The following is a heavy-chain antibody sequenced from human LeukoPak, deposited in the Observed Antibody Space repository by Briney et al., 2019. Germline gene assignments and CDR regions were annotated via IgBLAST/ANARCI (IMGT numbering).Heavy chain of an antibody. CDR1: GFTFSSFI. CDR2: IGDNSAI. D-gene: IGHD3-10*01. Sequence: PGGSLRLSCAASGFTFSSFIMNWVRQAPGKGLEWVSYIGDNSAICYADSVKGRFTISRDNAKNSLSLQMNSLRDEDTAVYYCAREGYYGAFDIWGQGTMVTVSS. CDR3: AREGYYGAFDI. J-gene: IGHJ3*02. V-gene: IGHV3-48*02.